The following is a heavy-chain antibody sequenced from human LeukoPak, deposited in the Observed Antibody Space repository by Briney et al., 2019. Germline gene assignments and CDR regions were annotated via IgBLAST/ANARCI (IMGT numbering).Heavy chain of an antibody. Sequence: SETLSLTCTVSGGSVSSYYWSWIRQPPGKGLEWIGCFYSSGSTYYNPSLRSRVAISVDTSKNLFSLRLTSVTAADTAVYYCARLTGTTGFDYWGQGTLVTVSS. D-gene: IGHD1-7*01. V-gene: IGHV4-59*02. CDR1: GGSVSSYY. CDR3: ARLTGTTGFDY. CDR2: FYSSGST. J-gene: IGHJ4*02.